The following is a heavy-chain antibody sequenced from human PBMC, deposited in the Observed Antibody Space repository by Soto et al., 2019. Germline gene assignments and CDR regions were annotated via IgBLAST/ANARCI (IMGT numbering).Heavy chain of an antibody. CDR2: IYTGGNT. D-gene: IGHD3-10*01. CDR1: GFTVTSYY. CDR3: ARDYYYGSGNYYRADYYHYGMDV. V-gene: IGHV3-53*01. Sequence: GGSLRLSCAASGFTVTSYYMSWVRQAPGKGLEWVSLIYTGGNTNYADSVKGRFTISRDNSKNTLYLQMNSLRAEDTAVYYCARDYYYGSGNYYRADYYHYGMDVWGQGTPVTVSS. J-gene: IGHJ6*02.